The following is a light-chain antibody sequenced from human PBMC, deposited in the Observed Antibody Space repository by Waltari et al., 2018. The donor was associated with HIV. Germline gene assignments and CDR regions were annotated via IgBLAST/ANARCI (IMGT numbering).Light chain of an antibody. CDR3: QAWDSSTWV. J-gene: IGLJ3*02. Sequence: SYELTQPPSVSVSPGQTATITCSGDTLGDKFACWYQQKPGQSPVLVIYQDSKRPSGIPERFSGSNSGNTATLTISGTQAMDEADYYCQAWDSSTWVCGGGTKLTVL. CDR1: TLGDKF. V-gene: IGLV3-1*01. CDR2: QDS.